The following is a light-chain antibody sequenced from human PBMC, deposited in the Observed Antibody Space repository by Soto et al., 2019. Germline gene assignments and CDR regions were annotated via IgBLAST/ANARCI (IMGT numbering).Light chain of an antibody. CDR1: HDINSRY. J-gene: IGKJ4*01. CDR3: QQYDTSPLT. CDR2: GAS. V-gene: IGKV3-20*01. Sequence: EILLTQSPCALSLSPGERATLSCSANHDINSRYLAWYQQKPGLAPRLLIFGASSRATGIPDRFSGSGSGTDFTLTISRLETDDSEVYYCQQYDTSPLTFGGGTKVEIK.